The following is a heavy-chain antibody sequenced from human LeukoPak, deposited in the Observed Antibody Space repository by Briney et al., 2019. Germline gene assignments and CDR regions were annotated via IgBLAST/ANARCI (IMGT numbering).Heavy chain of an antibody. CDR3: ARLGYCSGGSCYPDDY. Sequence: ASVKVSCKASGYTFTGYYMHWVRQAPGQGLEWMGWINPNSGGTNYAQKFQGRVTMTRDTSISTACMELSRLRSDDTAVYYCARLGYCSGGSCYPDDYWGQGTLVTVSS. J-gene: IGHJ4*02. CDR1: GYTFTGYY. D-gene: IGHD2-15*01. V-gene: IGHV1-2*02. CDR2: INPNSGGT.